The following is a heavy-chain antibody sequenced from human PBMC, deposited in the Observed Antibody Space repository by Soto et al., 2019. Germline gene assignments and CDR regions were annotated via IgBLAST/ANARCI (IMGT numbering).Heavy chain of an antibody. D-gene: IGHD3-22*01. CDR3: ARRDSSGYRALFYYYGMDV. J-gene: IGHJ6*02. CDR1: GYTFTSYG. V-gene: IGHV1-18*01. CDR2: ISAYNGNT. Sequence: QVQLVQSGAEVKKPGASVKVSCKASGYTFTSYGISWVRQAPGQGLEWMGWISAYNGNTNYAQKLQGRVTMTTDTSTSTAYMELRSQRSDDTAVYYSARRDSSGYRALFYYYGMDVWGQGTTVTVSS.